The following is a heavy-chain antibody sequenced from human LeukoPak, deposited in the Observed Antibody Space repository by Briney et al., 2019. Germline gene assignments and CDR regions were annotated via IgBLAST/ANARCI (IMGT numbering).Heavy chain of an antibody. CDR3: AAGQTLWNFFDF. J-gene: IGHJ4*02. CDR1: EFAVPSSH. Sequence: GSLRLSCEASEFAVPSSHMIWVRRAPGKGPEWVSVLYSGGSTYYADSVKGRFTISRDDSRNTLYLQMNSLRPEDTAVYHCAAGQTLWNFFDFWGQGTLVTVSS. D-gene: IGHD3-10*01. V-gene: IGHV3-66*02. CDR2: LYSGGST.